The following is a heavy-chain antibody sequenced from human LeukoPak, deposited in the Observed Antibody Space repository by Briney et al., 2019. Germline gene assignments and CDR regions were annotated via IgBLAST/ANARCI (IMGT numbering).Heavy chain of an antibody. CDR3: AKDRDYYDGSGYLDPTPFDY. J-gene: IGHJ4*02. CDR2: ISGNGGST. Sequence: GGSLRLSCAASGFTFSNYAMSWVRQAPGKGLEWVSGISGNGGSTYYADSVKGRFSISRDNSKNTLYLQMNSLRVEDTAVYYCAKDRDYYDGSGYLDPTPFDYWGQGTLVTVSS. CDR1: GFTFSNYA. D-gene: IGHD3-22*01. V-gene: IGHV3-23*01.